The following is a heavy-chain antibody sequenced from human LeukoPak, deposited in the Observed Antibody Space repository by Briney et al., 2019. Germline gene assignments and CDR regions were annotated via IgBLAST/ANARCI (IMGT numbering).Heavy chain of an antibody. CDR1: GFTFSSYE. CDR2: IRDTGAGT. CDR3: AKDIYDSSGYLAAFDY. V-gene: IGHV3-23*01. D-gene: IGHD3-22*01. J-gene: IGHJ4*02. Sequence: GGSLRLSCAASGFTFSSYEMNWVRQAPGKGLEWVSCIRDTGAGTYYADSVKGRFTISRDNSKNTLYLQMNSLRAEDTAVYYCAKDIYDSSGYLAAFDYWGQGTLVTVSS.